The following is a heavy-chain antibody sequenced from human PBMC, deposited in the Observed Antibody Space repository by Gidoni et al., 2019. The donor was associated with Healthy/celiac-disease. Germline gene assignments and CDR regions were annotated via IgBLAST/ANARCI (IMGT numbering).Heavy chain of an antibody. Sequence: LVDPEDGETIYAEKFQGRVTITADTSTDTAYMELSSLRSEDTAVYYCATDSRVVATILVDDYWGQGTLVTVSS. J-gene: IGHJ4*02. CDR2: VDPEDGET. D-gene: IGHD5-12*01. CDR3: ATDSRVVATILVDDY. V-gene: IGHV1-69-2*01.